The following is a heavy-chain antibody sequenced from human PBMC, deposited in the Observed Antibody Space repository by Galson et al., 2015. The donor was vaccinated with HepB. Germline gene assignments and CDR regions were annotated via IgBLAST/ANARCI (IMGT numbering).Heavy chain of an antibody. J-gene: IGHJ2*01. CDR3: ARAQYSYGYWYFDL. V-gene: IGHV4-59*01. CDR2: THDSGTT. CDR1: GGSIRSDY. D-gene: IGHD5-18*01. Sequence: ETLSLTCCVSGGSIRSDYWSWIRQAPGEGLEYIGYTHDSGTTNHNPSLKSRLTISVDTSMNQLSLKLRSVTAADTAVYYCARAQYSYGYWYFDLWGRGTLVTVSS.